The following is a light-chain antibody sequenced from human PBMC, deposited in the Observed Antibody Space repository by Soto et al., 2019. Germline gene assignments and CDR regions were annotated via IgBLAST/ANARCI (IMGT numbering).Light chain of an antibody. CDR1: SSNIGSNY. CDR2: DNY. V-gene: IGLV1-51*01. CDR3: DSWDNSLSVVL. Sequence: QSVLTQPPSVSAAPGQRVTISCSGSSSNIGSNYDSWYQQLPGTAPKLLIYDNYNRPSGIPDRFSGSTSGTSAALAIAGLQPGDEADYYCDSWDNSLSVVLFGGGTKLTVL. J-gene: IGLJ2*01.